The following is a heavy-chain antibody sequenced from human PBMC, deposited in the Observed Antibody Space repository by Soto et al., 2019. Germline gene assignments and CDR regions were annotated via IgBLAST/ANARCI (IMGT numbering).Heavy chain of an antibody. CDR3: ATTLDV. CDR1: GFTFSRYS. CDR2: ISSSSSHI. Sequence: GGSLRLSCAASGFTFSRYSMNWVRQAPGKGLEWVSCISSSSSHIYYADSVKGRFTISRDNAKNSLYLQMNSLRAEDTAVYYCATTLDVWGQGTTVTVSS. V-gene: IGHV3-21*01. J-gene: IGHJ6*02.